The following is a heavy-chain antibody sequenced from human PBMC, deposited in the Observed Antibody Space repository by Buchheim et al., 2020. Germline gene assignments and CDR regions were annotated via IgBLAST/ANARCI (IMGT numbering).Heavy chain of an antibody. CDR1: GFTFSSYA. CDR2: ISYDGSNK. J-gene: IGHJ6*02. Sequence: QVQLVESGGGVVQPGRSLRLSCAASGFTFSSYAMHWARQAPGKGLEWVAVISYDGSNKYYADSVKGRFTISRDNSKNTLYLQMNSLRAEDTAVYYCARAGIGYDFWSGYLPYYYYGMDVWGQGTT. V-gene: IGHV3-30-3*01. D-gene: IGHD3-3*01. CDR3: ARAGIGYDFWSGYLPYYYYGMDV.